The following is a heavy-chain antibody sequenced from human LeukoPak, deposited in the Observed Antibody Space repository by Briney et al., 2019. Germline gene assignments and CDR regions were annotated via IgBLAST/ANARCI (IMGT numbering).Heavy chain of an antibody. CDR1: GFTFSSYS. D-gene: IGHD3-16*01. V-gene: IGHV3-23*01. Sequence: PGGSLRLSCAASGFTFSSYSMNWVRQAQGKGLECVSAISGSGGRTYYADSVKGRFAISRDNSKNTLSLQMNSLSAEDSALYYCAKDWDYFDCWVQGALVTVSS. CDR3: AKDWDYFDC. CDR2: ISGSGGRT. J-gene: IGHJ4*02.